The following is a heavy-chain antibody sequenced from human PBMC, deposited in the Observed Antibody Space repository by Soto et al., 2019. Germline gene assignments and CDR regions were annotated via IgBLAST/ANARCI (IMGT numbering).Heavy chain of an antibody. Sequence: QVQLVQSGAEVKKPGASVKVSCKASGYTFTSYDINWVRQATGQGLEWMGWMNPNSGNTGYAQKFQGRVTMTRNTSISTAYMELSSLRSEDTAVYYCARRGYSSSWYYYYYYGMDVWGQGTTFTVSS. J-gene: IGHJ6*02. V-gene: IGHV1-8*01. D-gene: IGHD6-13*01. CDR1: GYTFTSYD. CDR3: ARRGYSSSWYYYYYYGMDV. CDR2: MNPNSGNT.